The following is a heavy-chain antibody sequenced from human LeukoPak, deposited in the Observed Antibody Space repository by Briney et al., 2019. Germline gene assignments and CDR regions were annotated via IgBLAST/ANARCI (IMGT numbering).Heavy chain of an antibody. CDR2: ISYDGSNK. V-gene: IGHV3-30*18. CDR3: AKGISSSWYLVPYFDY. Sequence: GGSLRLSCAASGFTFSSYGMHWVRQAPGKGLEWVAVISYDGSNKYYADSVKGRFTISRDNSKNTLYLQMNSLRAEDTAVYYCAKGISSSWYLVPYFDYWGQGTLVTVSS. D-gene: IGHD6-13*01. J-gene: IGHJ4*02. CDR1: GFTFSSYG.